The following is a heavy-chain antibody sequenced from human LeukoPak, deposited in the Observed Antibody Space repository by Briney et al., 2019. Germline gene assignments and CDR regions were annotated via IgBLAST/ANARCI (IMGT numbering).Heavy chain of an antibody. Sequence: GGSLRLSCTASGFTFSSYALHWVRQAPGKGLEWVAVISYDGSNKYYVDSVKGRFTISRDNSKNTLYLQMNSLRAEDTAVYYCAKEGACTGGDCYAFDYWGQGTLVTVSS. V-gene: IGHV3-30*04. CDR1: GFTFSSYA. CDR2: ISYDGSNK. J-gene: IGHJ4*02. CDR3: AKEGACTGGDCYAFDY. D-gene: IGHD2-21*02.